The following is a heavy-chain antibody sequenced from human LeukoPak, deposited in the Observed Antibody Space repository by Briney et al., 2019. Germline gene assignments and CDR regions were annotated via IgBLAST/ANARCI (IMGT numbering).Heavy chain of an antibody. J-gene: IGHJ4*02. D-gene: IGHD1-26*01. CDR2: LYYGGTN. Sequence: SETLSLTCTVSGGSISSYYWNWIRQPPGKGLEWIGSLYYGGTNYYNPSLRGRVTVSGDTSKNQFSLELASVTAADTAVYHCARLVGATLDYWGQGTLVTVSS. CDR3: ARLVGATLDY. V-gene: IGHV4-59*04. CDR1: GGSISSYY.